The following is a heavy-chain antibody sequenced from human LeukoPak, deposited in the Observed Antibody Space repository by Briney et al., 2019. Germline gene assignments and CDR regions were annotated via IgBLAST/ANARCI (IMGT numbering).Heavy chain of an antibody. CDR1: GFTFDDYA. D-gene: IGHD3-10*01. CDR2: ISWNSGSI. CDR3: AKDVGELLTFTDY. J-gene: IGHJ4*02. V-gene: IGHV3-9*01. Sequence: GGSLRLSCTASGFTFDDYATHWVRQAPGKGLEWVSGISWNSGSIGYADSVKGRFTISRDNAKNSLYLQMNSLRAEDTALYYCAKDVGELLTFTDYWGQGTLVTVSS.